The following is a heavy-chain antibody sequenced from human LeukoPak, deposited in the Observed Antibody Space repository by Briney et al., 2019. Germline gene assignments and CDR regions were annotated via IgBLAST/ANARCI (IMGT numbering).Heavy chain of an antibody. CDR3: ARHYYASGSAPLDY. CDR1: GGSISSGNW. V-gene: IGHV4-4*02. CDR2: IYHSGST. Sequence: SGTLSLTCAVSGGSISSGNWWSWVRQPPGKGLEWIGEIYHSGSTNYNSSLKSRVTITVDKSKNQFSLNLSSVTAADTAMYYCARHYYASGSAPLDYWGQGTLVTISS. D-gene: IGHD3-10*01. J-gene: IGHJ4*02.